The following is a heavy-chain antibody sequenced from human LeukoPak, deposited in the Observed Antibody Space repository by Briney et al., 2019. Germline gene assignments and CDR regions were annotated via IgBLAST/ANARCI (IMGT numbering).Heavy chain of an antibody. D-gene: IGHD1-26*01. CDR2: IRYDGSNK. Sequence: GGSLRPSCAASGFTFSSYGMHWVRQAPGKGLEWVAFIRYDGSNKYYADSVKGRFTISRDNSKNTLYLQMNSLRAEDTAVYYCAKQSGSYWVYFDYWGQGTLVTVSS. CDR3: AKQSGSYWVYFDY. V-gene: IGHV3-30*02. CDR1: GFTFSSYG. J-gene: IGHJ4*02.